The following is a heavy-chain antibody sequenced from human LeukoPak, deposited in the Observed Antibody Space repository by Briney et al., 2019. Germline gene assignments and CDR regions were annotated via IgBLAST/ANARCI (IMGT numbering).Heavy chain of an antibody. CDR3: VRQPTWGVN. D-gene: IGHD7-27*01. Sequence: PSETLSLTCAVYGESFSGYYWTWIRQPPGKGLEWIGEINHSGSTSYNPSLKSRVTISLDTSKNQFFLKLASVTAADTAVYYCVRQPTWGVNWGQGTLVTVFS. J-gene: IGHJ4*02. CDR1: GESFSGYY. CDR2: INHSGST. V-gene: IGHV4-34*01.